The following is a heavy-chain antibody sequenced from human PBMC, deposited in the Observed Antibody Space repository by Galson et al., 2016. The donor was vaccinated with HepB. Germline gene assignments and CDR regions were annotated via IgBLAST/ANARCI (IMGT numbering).Heavy chain of an antibody. J-gene: IGHJ4*02. CDR2: IYSGGTT. CDR3: AGSGYDFWSGLEY. CDR1: GFTVSTNY. Sequence: SLRLSCAASGFTVSTNYMTWVRQAPGKGLEWVSVIYSGGTTYYADSVKGRFTISRDNSKNTLYLQMSILTAKDSAVYYCAGSGYDFWSGLEYWGQGIPVTVSS. V-gene: IGHV3-53*01. D-gene: IGHD3-3*01.